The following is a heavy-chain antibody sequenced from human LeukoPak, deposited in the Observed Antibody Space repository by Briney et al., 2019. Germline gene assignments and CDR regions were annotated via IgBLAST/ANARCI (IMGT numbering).Heavy chain of an antibody. Sequence: PSETLSLTCAVSGYSISSGYYWGWIRQPPGKGLEWIGSIYHSGSTYYNPSLKSRVTIPVDTSKNQFSLKLSSVTAADTAVYYCARQIWFGESGYDYWGQGTLVTVSS. CDR2: IYHSGST. CDR3: ARQIWFGESGYDY. J-gene: IGHJ4*02. CDR1: GYSISSGYY. D-gene: IGHD3-10*01. V-gene: IGHV4-38-2*01.